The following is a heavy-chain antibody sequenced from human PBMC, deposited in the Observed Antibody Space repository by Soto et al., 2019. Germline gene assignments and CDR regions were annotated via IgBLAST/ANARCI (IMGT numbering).Heavy chain of an antibody. CDR3: ARDLGPVAFDI. V-gene: IGHV3-21*01. J-gene: IGHJ3*02. CDR2: ISSSSSYI. Sequence: GGSLRLSCAASGFTFSSYSMNWVRQAPGKGLEWVSSISSSSSYIYYADSVKGRFTISRDNAKNSLYLQMNSLRAEDTAVYYCARDLGPVAFDIWGQGTMVTVSS. CDR1: GFTFSSYS.